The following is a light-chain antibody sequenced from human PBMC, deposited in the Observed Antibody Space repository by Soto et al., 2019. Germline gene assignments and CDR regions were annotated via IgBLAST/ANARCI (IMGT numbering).Light chain of an antibody. CDR1: SSDVGGYNY. J-gene: IGLJ1*01. Sequence: QSALTQPASVSGSPGQAITISYTGTSSDVGGYNYVSWYQQHPGNAPKLMIYDVSNRPSGVSNRFSGSKSGNTASLTISGLQAEDEGDYYCSSYTSSSTLDVFGTGTKLTVL. CDR2: DVS. V-gene: IGLV2-14*03. CDR3: SSYTSSSTLDV.